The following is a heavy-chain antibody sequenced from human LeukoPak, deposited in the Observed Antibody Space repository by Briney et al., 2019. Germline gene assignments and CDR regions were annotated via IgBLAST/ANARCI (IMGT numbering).Heavy chain of an antibody. CDR3: ARATGWKGYDSSGYQY. CDR2: ISSSSSYI. CDR1: GFTFSSYS. Sequence: GGSLRLSCAASGFTFSSYSTNWVRQAPGKGLEWVSSISSSSSYIYYADSVKGRFTISRDNAKNSLYLQMNSLRAEDTAVYYCARATGWKGYDSSGYQYWGQGTLVTVSS. V-gene: IGHV3-21*01. D-gene: IGHD3-22*01. J-gene: IGHJ4*02.